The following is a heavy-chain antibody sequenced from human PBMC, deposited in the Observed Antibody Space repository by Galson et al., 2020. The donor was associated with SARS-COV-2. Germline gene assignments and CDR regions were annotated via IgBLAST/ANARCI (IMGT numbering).Heavy chain of an antibody. D-gene: IGHD3-22*01. V-gene: IGHV3-11*01. J-gene: IGHJ6*02. CDR3: ARDSHDSSGYLYYYGMDV. Sequence: NSGGSLRLSCAASGFTFSDYYMSWIRQAPGKGLEWVSYISSSGSTIYYAASVKGRFTISRDNAKNSLYLQMNSLRAEDTAVYYCARDSHDSSGYLYYYGMDVWGQGTTVTVSS. CDR2: ISSSGSTI. CDR1: GFTFSDYY.